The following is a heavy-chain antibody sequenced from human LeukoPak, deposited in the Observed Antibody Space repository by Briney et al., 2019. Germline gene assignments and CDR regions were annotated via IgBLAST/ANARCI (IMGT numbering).Heavy chain of an antibody. CDR1: GFTFSSYG. CDR3: AREVQDAYNDPELDY. D-gene: IGHD5-24*01. J-gene: IGHJ4*02. CDR2: MWYDGSNE. V-gene: IGHV3-33*01. Sequence: GGSLRLSCAASGFTFSSYGMHWVRQAPGKGLEWVAVMWYDGSNEYYADSVKGRFTISRDNSKNTLFLQMNSLRAEDTAVYYCAREVQDAYNDPELDYWGQGTLVTVSS.